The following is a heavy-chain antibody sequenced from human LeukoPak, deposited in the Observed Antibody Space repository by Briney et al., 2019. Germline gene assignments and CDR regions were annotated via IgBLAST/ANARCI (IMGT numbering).Heavy chain of an antibody. CDR3: ARGHTTGWYPFDY. V-gene: IGHV3-21*01. D-gene: IGHD6-19*01. Sequence: GGSLRLSCAASGFTFSRNSMNWVRQAPGKGLEWVSSISSSSSYIYYADSLKGRFTISRDNAENSLYLEMNSLRAEDTAVYYCARGHTTGWYPFDYWGQGTLVTVSS. J-gene: IGHJ4*02. CDR2: ISSSSSYI. CDR1: GFTFSRNS.